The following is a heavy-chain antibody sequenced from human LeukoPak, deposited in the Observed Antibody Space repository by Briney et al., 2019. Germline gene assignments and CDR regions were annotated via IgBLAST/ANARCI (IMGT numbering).Heavy chain of an antibody. CDR1: GGSISSGGYY. J-gene: IGHJ4*02. CDR3: ARGGIAEPFDY. Sequence: SETLSLTCTVSGGSISSGGYYWSWIRQHPGKGLEWIGYIYYSGSTNYNPSLKSRVTISVDTSKNQFSLKLSSVTAADTAVYYCARGGIAEPFDYWGQGTLVTVSS. D-gene: IGHD6-13*01. CDR2: IYYSGST. V-gene: IGHV4-61*08.